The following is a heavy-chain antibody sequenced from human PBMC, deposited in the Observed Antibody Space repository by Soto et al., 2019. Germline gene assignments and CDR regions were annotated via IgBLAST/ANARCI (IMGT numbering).Heavy chain of an antibody. D-gene: IGHD2-21*01. CDR3: ARDMLSSLVVETPHLFES. V-gene: IGHV1-69*12. Sequence: QVQLVQSGGEVRKPGTSVKVSCRASGGIFSDYAISWVRQAPGQGLEWVGGIVPKYGTAKYARKFEDRVTLTADELSSIVYMEMNGLRSEDTALYYCARDMLSSLVVETPHLFESWGQGTRLTVSS. J-gene: IGHJ5*01. CDR2: IVPKYGTA. CDR1: GGIFSDYA.